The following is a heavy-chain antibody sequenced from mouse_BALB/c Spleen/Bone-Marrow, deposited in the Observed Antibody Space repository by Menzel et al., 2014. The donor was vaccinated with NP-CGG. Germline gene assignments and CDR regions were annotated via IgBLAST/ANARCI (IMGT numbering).Heavy chain of an antibody. Sequence: EVHLVESGPEVVKPGASVKISCKTSGYTFTEYTMHWVKQSHGKSLEWIGGINPNNGGTTYNQKFEGKATLTVDKSSSTAYMELRSLTSEDSAVYYCARSYGYERSWFAYWGQGTLVTVSA. CDR3: ARSYGYERSWFAY. CDR2: INPNNGGT. V-gene: IGHV1-18*01. D-gene: IGHD2-2*01. J-gene: IGHJ3*01. CDR1: GYTFTEYT.